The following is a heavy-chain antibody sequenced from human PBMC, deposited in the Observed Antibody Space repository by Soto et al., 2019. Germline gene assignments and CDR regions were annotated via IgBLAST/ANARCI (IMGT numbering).Heavy chain of an antibody. J-gene: IGHJ4*02. CDR2: IIPIFGTA. D-gene: IGHD5-12*01. V-gene: IGHV1-69*13. CDR3: ASEYVEMATIGTGFDY. Sequence: SVKVSCKASGGTFSSYAISWVRQAPGQGLEWMGGIIPIFGTANYAQKIQGRVTITADESTSTAYKELSRLRSEDTAVYYCASEYVEMATIGTGFDYWGQGTLVTVSS. CDR1: GGTFSSYA.